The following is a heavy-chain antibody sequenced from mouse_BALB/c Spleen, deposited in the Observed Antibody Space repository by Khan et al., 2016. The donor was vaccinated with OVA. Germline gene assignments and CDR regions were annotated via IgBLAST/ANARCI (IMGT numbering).Heavy chain of an antibody. Sequence: VQLQESGPELVRPGASVKMSCKASGYTFTSFWINWVKQRPGQGLEWIGMIDPSKSETRLNQKFKDKATLNVDKSSNTAYMQLSRLTSEDSAVYDSTKGGYGSPLDYWGQGTLVTVSA. J-gene: IGHJ3*01. CDR1: GYTFTSFW. V-gene: IGHV1S127*01. CDR2: IDPSKSET. CDR3: TKGGYGSPLDY. D-gene: IGHD1-1*01.